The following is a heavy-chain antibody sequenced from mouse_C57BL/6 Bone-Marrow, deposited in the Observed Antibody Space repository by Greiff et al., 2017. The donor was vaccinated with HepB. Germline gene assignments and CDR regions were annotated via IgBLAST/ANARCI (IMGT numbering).Heavy chain of an antibody. Sequence: EVQVVESGAGLVKPGGSLKLSCAASGFTFSSYAMSWVRQTPEKRLEWVAYISSGGDYIYYADTVKGRFTISRDNARNTLYLQMSSLKSEDTAMYYCTREEKLLWLRRHWYFDDWGTGTTVTVSS. D-gene: IGHD2-2*01. CDR3: TREEKLLWLRRHWYFDD. CDR1: GFTFSSYA. J-gene: IGHJ1*03. V-gene: IGHV5-9-1*02. CDR2: ISSGGDYI.